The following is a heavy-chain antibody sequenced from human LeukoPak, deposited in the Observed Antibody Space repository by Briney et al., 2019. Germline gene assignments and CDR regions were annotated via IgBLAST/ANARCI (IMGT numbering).Heavy chain of an antibody. D-gene: IGHD3-22*01. CDR3: ARADSSGIMGY. CDR2: IYHSGST. CDR1: GGSISSGSYY. J-gene: IGHJ4*02. V-gene: IGHV4-39*07. Sequence: SETLSLTCTVSGGSISSGSYYWSWIRQPPGKGLEWIGSIYHSGSTYYGPSLKSRVTISVDTSKNQFSLKLSSVTAADTAVYYCARADSSGIMGYWGQGTLVTVSS.